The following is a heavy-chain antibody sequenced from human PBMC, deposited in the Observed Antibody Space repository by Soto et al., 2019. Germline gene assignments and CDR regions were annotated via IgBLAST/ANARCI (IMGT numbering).Heavy chain of an antibody. CDR2: VYYTGST. D-gene: IGHD3-10*01. V-gene: IGHV4-59*08. CDR3: ARHSYYYGSGYGCRLDP. CDR1: GDSISTYD. Sequence: PSETLSLTCTVSGDSISTYDCTWIRQPPGKELEWIGFVYYTGSTYYNPSLKSRVTISADTSKNQFSLKLRSVTAADTAVYYCARHSYYYGSGYGCRLDPWGQGTLVTVSS. J-gene: IGHJ5*02.